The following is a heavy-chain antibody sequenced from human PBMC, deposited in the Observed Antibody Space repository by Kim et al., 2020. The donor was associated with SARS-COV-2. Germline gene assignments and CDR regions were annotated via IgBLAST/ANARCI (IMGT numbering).Heavy chain of an antibody. V-gene: IGHV1-69*04. CDR1: GGTFSSYA. CDR2: IIPILGIG. CDR3: ARRFLGGGYSYGAAFDI. J-gene: IGHJ3*02. Sequence: SVKVSCKASGGTFSSYAISWVRQAPGQGLEWMGRIIPILGIGNYAQKFQGRVTITADKSTSTAYMELSSLRSEDTAVYYCARRFLGGGYSYGAAFDIWGQGTMVTVSS. D-gene: IGHD5-18*01.